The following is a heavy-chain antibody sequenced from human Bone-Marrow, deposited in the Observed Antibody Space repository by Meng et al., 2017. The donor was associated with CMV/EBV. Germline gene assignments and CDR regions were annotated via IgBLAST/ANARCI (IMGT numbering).Heavy chain of an antibody. D-gene: IGHD2-2*02. V-gene: IGHV3-7*03. CDR3: ARVWYETSCYTHCYYYGMDV. Sequence: GESLKISWAASGFTFSSYWMSWVRQAPGKGLEWVANIKQDGSEKYYVDSVKGRFTISRDNAKNPLYLQMNSLRAEDTAVYYCARVWYETSCYTHCYYYGMDVWGQGTTVTVSS. CDR1: GFTFSSYW. J-gene: IGHJ6*02. CDR2: IKQDGSEK.